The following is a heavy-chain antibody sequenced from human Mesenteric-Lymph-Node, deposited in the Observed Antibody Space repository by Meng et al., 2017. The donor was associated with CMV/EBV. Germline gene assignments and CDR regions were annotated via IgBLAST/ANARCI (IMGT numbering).Heavy chain of an antibody. V-gene: IGHV1-69*06. Sequence: CKASGGTFSSYAISRVRQAPGQGLEWMGGIIPIFGTANYAQKFQGRVTITADKSTSTAYMELSSLRSEDTAVYYCARVRGDWYFDLWGRGTLVTVSS. CDR1: GGTFSSYA. J-gene: IGHJ2*01. D-gene: IGHD5-24*01. CDR2: IIPIFGTA. CDR3: ARVRGDWYFDL.